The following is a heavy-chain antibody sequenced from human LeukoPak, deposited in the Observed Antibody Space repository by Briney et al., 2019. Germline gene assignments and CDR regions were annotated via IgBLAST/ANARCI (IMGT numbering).Heavy chain of an antibody. D-gene: IGHD3-10*01. CDR2: INPNRGET. V-gene: IGHV1-2*02. Sequence: ASVKVSCKASGYTFTAYLLHWVRQAPGLGLEWMGWINPNRGETDYAQNFQGRVTMTRDTSINTAYMDLNRLRPDDTAVYYCVRSPTSGTYYNRPYYFDYWGQGTLVTVSS. CDR3: VRSPTSGTYYNRPYYFDY. CDR1: GYTFTAYL. J-gene: IGHJ4*02.